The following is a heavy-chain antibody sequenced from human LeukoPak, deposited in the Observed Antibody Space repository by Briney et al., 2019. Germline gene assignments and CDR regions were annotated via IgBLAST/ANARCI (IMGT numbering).Heavy chain of an antibody. D-gene: IGHD3-16*01. Sequence: GGSLRLSCAASGFTFSSDAMRWVRQAPGKGLEWVSAISSTGGSTYYADSVRGRFIISRDSSKNTLYLQMNSLRAEDTAVYYCAKDDNYIRFLSWGQGTLVTVSS. J-gene: IGHJ5*02. V-gene: IGHV3-23*01. CDR2: ISSTGGST. CDR1: GFTFSSDA. CDR3: AKDDNYIRFLS.